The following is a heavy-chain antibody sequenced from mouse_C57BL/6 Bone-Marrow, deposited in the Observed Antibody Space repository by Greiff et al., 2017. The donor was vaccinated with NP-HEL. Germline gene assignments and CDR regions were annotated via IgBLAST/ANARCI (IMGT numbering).Heavy chain of an antibody. J-gene: IGHJ2*01. V-gene: IGHV5-12*01. CDR2: ISNGGGST. CDR3: ARLLYYGSSSYYFDY. Sequence: EVMLVESGGGLVQPGGSLKLSCAASGFTFSDYYMYWVRQTPEKRLEWVAYISNGGGSTYYPDTVKGRFTISRDNAKNTLYLQMSRLKSEDTAMYYCARLLYYGSSSYYFDYWGQGTTLTVSS. D-gene: IGHD1-1*01. CDR1: GFTFSDYY.